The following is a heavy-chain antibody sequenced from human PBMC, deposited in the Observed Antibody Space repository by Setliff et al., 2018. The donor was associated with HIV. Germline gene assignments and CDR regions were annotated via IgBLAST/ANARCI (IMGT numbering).Heavy chain of an antibody. D-gene: IGHD3-10*01. CDR1: GDSITSHY. Sequence: TSETLSLTCTVSGDSITSHYWSWIRQPAGKGLEWIGRIYSSGRTTYNPSLKSRFTMALDTSRNEVSLKVSSVTAADAAVYYWARDHPHGGWFSTSWDYYYMDVWGKGTTVT. J-gene: IGHJ6*03. V-gene: IGHV4-4*07. CDR2: IYSSGRT. CDR3: ARDHPHGGWFSTSWDYYYMDV.